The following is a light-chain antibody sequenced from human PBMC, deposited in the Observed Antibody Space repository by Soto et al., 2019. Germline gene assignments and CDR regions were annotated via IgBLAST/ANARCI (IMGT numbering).Light chain of an antibody. CDR3: QHYGNSPYT. CDR1: QSLSRTY. Sequence: EIVLTQSPGTLSLSPGERVILSCRASQSLSRTYLAWYQQKAGQAPRLLIYGVSTRATGIPDRFSGSGSGTDFTLTISSLEPEDFAVYFCQHYGNSPYTFGQGTKLEI. CDR2: GVS. V-gene: IGKV3-20*01. J-gene: IGKJ2*01.